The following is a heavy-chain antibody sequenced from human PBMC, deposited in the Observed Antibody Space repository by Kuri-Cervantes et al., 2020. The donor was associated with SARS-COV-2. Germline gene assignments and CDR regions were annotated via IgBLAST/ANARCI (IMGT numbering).Heavy chain of an antibody. V-gene: IGHV3-23*01. J-gene: IGHJ2*01. D-gene: IGHD3-3*01. CDR1: GFTFSSYA. CDR3: AKDPTYYDFWSGPITFYWYFDL. CDR2: ISGSGGST. Sequence: GGSLRLSCAASGFTFSSYAMSWVRQAPGKGLEWVSAISGSGGSTYYADSVKGRFTISRDNSKNTLYLQMNSLRAEDTAVYYCAKDPTYYDFWSGPITFYWYFDLWGRGILVTVSS.